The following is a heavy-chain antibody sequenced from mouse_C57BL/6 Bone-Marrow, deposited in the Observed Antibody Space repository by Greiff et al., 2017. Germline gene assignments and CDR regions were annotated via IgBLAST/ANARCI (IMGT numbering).Heavy chain of an antibody. V-gene: IGHV5-6*01. CDR3: ARHGITTVVAPAWFAY. CDR2: ISSGGSYT. Sequence: EVKLQESGGDLVKPGGSLKLSCAASGFTFSSYGMSWVRQTPDKRLEWVATISSGGSYTYYPDSVKGRFTLSRDHAKNNLYLQMSSLKSEDTAMYYCARHGITTVVAPAWFAYWGQGTLVTVAA. J-gene: IGHJ3*01. D-gene: IGHD1-1*01. CDR1: GFTFSSYG.